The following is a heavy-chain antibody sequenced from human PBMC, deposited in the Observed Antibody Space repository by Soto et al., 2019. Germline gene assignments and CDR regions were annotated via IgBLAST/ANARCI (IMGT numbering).Heavy chain of an antibody. Sequence: QVQLVESGGDVVQPGRSLRLSCAASGFAFSSYAMHWVRQAPGKGLEWVAVISYNGDTTYYAESVKGRFTISRDNSKNTQYLQMNSLRAEDTAVYYCARDQIPGPPDYWVYWGQGSLVTVSS. V-gene: IGHV3-30-3*01. J-gene: IGHJ4*02. CDR3: ARDQIPGPPDYWVY. CDR1: GFAFSSYA. CDR2: ISYNGDTT. D-gene: IGHD5-12*01.